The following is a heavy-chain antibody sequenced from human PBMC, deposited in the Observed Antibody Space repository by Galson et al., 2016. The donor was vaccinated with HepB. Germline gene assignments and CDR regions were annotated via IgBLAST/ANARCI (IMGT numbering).Heavy chain of an antibody. D-gene: IGHD5-18*01. J-gene: IGHJ4*02. CDR1: GYTFTHYS. CDR3: AREGIQLWSFDY. Sequence: SVKVSCKASGYTFTHYSISWVRQAPGQGLEWMGWISAHNGNTNYIQKLQGRVAMTTDTSTTTAYMELRSLRSDDTAVYYCAREGIQLWSFDYWGQGTLVTVSS. V-gene: IGHV1-18*01. CDR2: ISAHNGNT.